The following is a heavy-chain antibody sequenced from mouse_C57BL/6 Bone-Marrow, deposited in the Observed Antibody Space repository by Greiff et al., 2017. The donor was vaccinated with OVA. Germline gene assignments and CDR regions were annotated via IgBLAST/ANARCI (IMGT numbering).Heavy chain of an antibody. CDR3: TRDEATGYLDY. CDR1: GFTFSSYA. CDR2: ISSGGDYI. D-gene: IGHD3-2*02. Sequence: EVKLVESGEGLVKPGGSLKLSCAASGFTFSSYAMSWVRQTPEKRLEWVAYISSGGDYIYYADTVKGRFTISRDNARNTLYLQMSSLKSEDTAMYYCTRDEATGYLDYWGQGTTLTVSS. V-gene: IGHV5-9-1*02. J-gene: IGHJ2*01.